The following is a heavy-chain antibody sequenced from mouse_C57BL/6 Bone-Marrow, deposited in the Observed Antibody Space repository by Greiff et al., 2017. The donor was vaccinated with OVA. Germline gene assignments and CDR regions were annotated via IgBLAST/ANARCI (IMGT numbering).Heavy chain of an antibody. J-gene: IGHJ1*03. D-gene: IGHD4-1*01. CDR3: ARNWGWYVDV. V-gene: IGHV3-6*01. CDR2: ISYDGSN. CDR1: GYSITSGYY. Sequence: EVQLQQSGPGLVKPSQSLSLTCSVTGYSITSGYYWNWLRQFPGNKLEWTGYISYDGSNNYDPSVKNRISITRDTSKNQFFLKLNSVTTEYTATSSCARNWGWYVDVWGTGTTVTVSS.